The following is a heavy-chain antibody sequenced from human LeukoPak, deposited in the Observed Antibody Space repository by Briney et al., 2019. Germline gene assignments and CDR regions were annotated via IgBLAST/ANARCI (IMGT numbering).Heavy chain of an antibody. V-gene: IGHV4-39*07. J-gene: IGHJ6*02. Sequence: SETLSLTCTVSGGSISSSSYYWGWIRQPPGKGLEWIGSIYYSGSTYYNPSLKSRVTISVDTSKKQSYLRLTSVTAADTAVYYCARSRLLRGVRDHYYGMDVWGQGTTVTVSS. CDR1: GGSISSSSYY. CDR3: ARSRLLRGVRDHYYGMDV. D-gene: IGHD3-10*01. CDR2: IYYSGST.